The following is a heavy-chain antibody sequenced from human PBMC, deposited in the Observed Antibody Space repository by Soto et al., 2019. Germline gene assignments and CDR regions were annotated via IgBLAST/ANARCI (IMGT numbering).Heavy chain of an antibody. D-gene: IGHD3-10*01. J-gene: IGHJ6*02. CDR2: IYYSGDT. CDR3: AGSSLYGMDV. Sequence: QVQLQESGPGLVKPSQTLSLTCSVFGGSISSGYYYWSSIRQPPGKGLEWIGNIYYSGDTYYNPSLKSRFIISIDPAKTRFSLKVGSVTAADTVVYYCAGSSLYGMDVWGQGTTVTVSS. CDR1: GGSISSGYYY. V-gene: IGHV4-30-4*01.